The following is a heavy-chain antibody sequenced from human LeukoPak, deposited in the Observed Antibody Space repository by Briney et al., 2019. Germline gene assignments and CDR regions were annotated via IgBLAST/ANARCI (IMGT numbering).Heavy chain of an antibody. CDR3: ARGHYYASSGYYYDAFEI. CDR1: GGSFSGYY. D-gene: IGHD3-22*01. V-gene: IGHV4-34*01. J-gene: IGHJ3*02. Sequence: SETLSLTCAVYGGSFSGYYWSWIRQPPGKRLEWIGEINHSGSTNYNPSLKSRVTISVDTSKNQFSLKLSSVTAADTAVYYCARGHYYASSGYYYDAFEIWGQGTMVTVSS. CDR2: INHSGST.